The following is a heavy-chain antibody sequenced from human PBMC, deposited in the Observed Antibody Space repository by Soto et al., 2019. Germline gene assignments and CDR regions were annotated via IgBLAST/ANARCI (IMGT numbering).Heavy chain of an antibody. CDR2: INHSGST. V-gene: IGHV4-34*01. D-gene: IGHD3-10*01. J-gene: IGHJ4*02. Sequence: QVQLQQWGAGLLKPSETLSLTCAVYGGSFSGYYWSWIRQPPGKGLEWIGEINHSGSTNYNPSLKSRVTISVDTSKNQFSLKLSSVTAADTAVYYCARGPSVLLWFFDYWGQGTLVTVSS. CDR3: ARGPSVLLWFFDY. CDR1: GGSFSGYY.